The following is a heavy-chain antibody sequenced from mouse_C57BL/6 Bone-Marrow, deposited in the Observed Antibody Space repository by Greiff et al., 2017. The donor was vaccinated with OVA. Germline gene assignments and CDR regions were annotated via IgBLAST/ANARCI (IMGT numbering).Heavy chain of an antibody. CDR1: GFTFNTYW. V-gene: IGHV14-1*01. CDR3: TTGGCPYAIDY. J-gene: IGHJ4*01. Sequence: EVQLQQSGAELVKPGASVKLSCKASGFTFNTYWMNWVKQRPGQGLEWIGQIDTEDGNNKYDPKFQGKATMTADTSSNTAYLQLSSLTAEDSAFYFCTTGGCPYAIDYWGQGTSVTVSA. CDR2: IDTEDGNN.